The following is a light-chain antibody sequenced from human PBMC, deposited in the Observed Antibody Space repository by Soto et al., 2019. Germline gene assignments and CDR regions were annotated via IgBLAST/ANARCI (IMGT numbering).Light chain of an antibody. J-gene: IGLJ3*02. CDR3: QSYDCSLGAWV. V-gene: IGLV1-40*01. Sequence: QSVLTQPPSVSGAPGQRVTISCTESSSNIGAGYDVHWYQQLPGTAPKLLIYANSNRPSGVRDRCSGSKSGTSASLAVTGLPAEYEADYYCQSYDCSLGAWVFGGGTKLTVL. CDR1: SSNIGAGYD. CDR2: ANS.